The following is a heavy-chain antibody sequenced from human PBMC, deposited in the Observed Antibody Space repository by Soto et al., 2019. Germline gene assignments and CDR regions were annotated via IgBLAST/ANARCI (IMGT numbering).Heavy chain of an antibody. J-gene: IGHJ6*02. D-gene: IGHD1-7*01. CDR3: ARDRRLELRTYYYYGMDV. CDR2: ISYDGSNK. V-gene: IGHV3-30-3*01. CDR1: GFTFSRYA. Sequence: GGSLRLSCAASGFTFSRYAMHWVRQAPGKGLEWVAVISYDGSNKYYADSVKGRFTISRDNSKNTLYLQMNSLRAEDTAVYYCARDRRLELRTYYYYGMDVWGQGTTVTVSS.